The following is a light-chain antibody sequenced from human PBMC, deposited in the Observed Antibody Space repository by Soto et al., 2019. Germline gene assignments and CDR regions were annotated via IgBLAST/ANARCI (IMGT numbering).Light chain of an antibody. CDR1: SSDVGSYNR. CDR2: EVS. J-gene: IGLJ2*01. Sequence: QSALTQPPSVSGSPGQSVTISCTGTSSDVGSYNRVSWYQQPPGTAPKLMIYEVSNRSSGVPDRFSGSKSGNTASLTISGLQAEDEVDYYCSSYTSSSTVVFGGGTKLTVL. V-gene: IGLV2-18*02. CDR3: SSYTSSSTVV.